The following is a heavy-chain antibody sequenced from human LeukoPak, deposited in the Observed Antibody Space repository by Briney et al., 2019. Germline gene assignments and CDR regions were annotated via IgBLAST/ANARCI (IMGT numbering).Heavy chain of an antibody. CDR3: AKDVRGNQLLPDGFDI. CDR1: GFTLSSYA. D-gene: IGHD2-2*01. J-gene: IGHJ3*02. V-gene: IGHV3-23*01. Sequence: GGSLRLSCAASGFTLSSYAMSWVRQAPGKGLEWVSAISGSGGSTYYADSVKGRFTISRDNSKNTLYVQMNSLRAEDTAVYYCAKDVRGNQLLPDGFDIWGQGTMVTVSS. CDR2: ISGSGGST.